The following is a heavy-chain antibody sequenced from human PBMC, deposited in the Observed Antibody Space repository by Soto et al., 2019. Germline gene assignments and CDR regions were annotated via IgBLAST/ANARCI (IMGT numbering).Heavy chain of an antibody. V-gene: IGHV3-74*01. CDR3: ARGPTGWYGYDY. CDR2: INSDATTK. Sequence: EVQLVESGGGLVQPGGSLRLSCVASGFTFRSSWMHWVRQAPGKGLVWVSRINSDATTKNYADYVQGRFTIARDNAENTLYLQMDSLTDEDTAVYYCARGPTGWYGYDYWGQGTLVTVSS. CDR1: GFTFRSSW. J-gene: IGHJ4*02. D-gene: IGHD6-19*01.